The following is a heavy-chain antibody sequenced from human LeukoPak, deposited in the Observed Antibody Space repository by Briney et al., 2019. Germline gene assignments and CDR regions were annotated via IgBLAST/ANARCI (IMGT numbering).Heavy chain of an antibody. J-gene: IGHJ6*04. CDR1: GGSISGYY. CDR2: IYYSGST. CDR3: ARAPAAGPRYYYGMDV. Sequence: SETLSLTCTVSGGSISGYYWSWIRQPPGKGLEWIGYIYYSGSTNYNPSLMSRVTISVDTSKNQFSLKLSSVTAADTAVYYCARAPAAGPRYYYGMDVWGKGTTVTVSS. V-gene: IGHV4-59*01. D-gene: IGHD6-13*01.